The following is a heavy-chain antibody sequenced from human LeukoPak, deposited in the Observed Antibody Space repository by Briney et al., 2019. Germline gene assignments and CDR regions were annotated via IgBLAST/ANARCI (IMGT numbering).Heavy chain of an antibody. CDR2: INHSGST. V-gene: IGHV4-34*01. CDR3: ATLGEYYDSSGYYYN. CDR1: GGSFSGYY. Sequence: SETLSLTCAVYGGSFSGYYWSWVRQPPGKGLEWIGEINHSGSTYYNPSLKSRVTISVDSSKNQFSLKLTSVTAADTAVYYCATLGEYYDSSGYYYNWGQGTLVTVSS. J-gene: IGHJ4*02. D-gene: IGHD3-22*01.